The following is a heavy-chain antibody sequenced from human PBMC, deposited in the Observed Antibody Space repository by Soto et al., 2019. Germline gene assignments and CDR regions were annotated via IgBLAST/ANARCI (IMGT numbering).Heavy chain of an antibody. CDR2: TYHSGTT. CDR1: GDSINNSHW. D-gene: IGHD6-13*01. CDR3: AREVNSSPARGPNWFDP. V-gene: IGHV4-4*02. Sequence: QVQLQESGPGLVQPSGTLSLTCAVSGDSINNSHWWSWVRQTPGKGLEWIGETYHSGTTNYNPPLKTLVTIAIEKSKNQFSLKMNSVTAAVTAVYYWAREVNSSPARGPNWFDPWGQGTLVTVSS. J-gene: IGHJ5*02.